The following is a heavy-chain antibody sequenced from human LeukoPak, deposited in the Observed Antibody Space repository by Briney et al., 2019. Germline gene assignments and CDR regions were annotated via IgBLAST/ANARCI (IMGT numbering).Heavy chain of an antibody. V-gene: IGHV3-7*01. CDR2: IKLDGSET. D-gene: IGHD2-2*01. Sequence: GSLRLSCAASGFTFSGYWMNWVRQAPGKGLEWVANIKLDGSETHYADSVEGRFTISRDNARNSLYLQMHSLRVEDTAVYYCARDPLYCSSTSCQFDYWGQGTLVTVSS. J-gene: IGHJ4*02. CDR3: ARDPLYCSSTSCQFDY. CDR1: GFTFSGYW.